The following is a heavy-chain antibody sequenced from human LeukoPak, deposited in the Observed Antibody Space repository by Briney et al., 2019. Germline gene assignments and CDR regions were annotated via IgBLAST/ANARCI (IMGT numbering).Heavy chain of an antibody. D-gene: IGHD3-10*01. V-gene: IGHV3-11*04. Sequence: SVKGRFTISRDNAKNSLYLQMNSLRVEDTAVYYCVRDFGPEFGYFDLWGRGTLVTVSS. J-gene: IGHJ2*01. CDR3: VRDFGPEFGYFDL.